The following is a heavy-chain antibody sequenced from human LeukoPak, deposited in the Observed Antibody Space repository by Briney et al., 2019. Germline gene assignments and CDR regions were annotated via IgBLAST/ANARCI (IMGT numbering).Heavy chain of an antibody. V-gene: IGHV4-61*01. CDR3: ARDLGQEWYFDY. D-gene: IGHD3-3*01. Sequence: SETLSLTCTVSGGSVSSGSYYWSWIRQPPGKGLEWIGYIYYSGSTNYNPSLKSRVTISVDASKNQFSLKLSSVTAADMAVYYCARDLGQEWYFDYWGQGTLVTVSS. CDR2: IYYSGST. CDR1: GGSVSSGSYY. J-gene: IGHJ4*02.